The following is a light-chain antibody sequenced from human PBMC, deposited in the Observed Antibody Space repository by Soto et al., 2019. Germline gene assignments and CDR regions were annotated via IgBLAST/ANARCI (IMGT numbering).Light chain of an antibody. Sequence: DIQMTQSPSSLSASVGDRVTITCRASQGIGNYLAWYQQKPGKVPKLLIYAASTLQSGVPSRFSGSGSGTDFTLTISSLQPEDVATYYCQKYNSAPPSFDQGTKVEIK. CDR3: QKYNSAPPS. J-gene: IGKJ1*01. CDR1: QGIGNY. V-gene: IGKV1-27*01. CDR2: AAS.